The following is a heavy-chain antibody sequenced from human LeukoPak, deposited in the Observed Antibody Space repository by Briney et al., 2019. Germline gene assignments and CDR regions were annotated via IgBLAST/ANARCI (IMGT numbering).Heavy chain of an antibody. Sequence: PSETLSLTCTVSGASIYRSSYYWAWIRQSPGEGLEWIGSIYYSGSTYYNPSLKSRVFISVDVSKNQFSLKLSSVTAADTAVYYCARVMGYYDFCSGYPSQPKYGMDVWGQGTTVTVSS. D-gene: IGHD3-3*01. J-gene: IGHJ6*02. CDR2: IYYSGST. V-gene: IGHV4-39*07. CDR1: GASIYRSSYY. CDR3: ARVMGYYDFCSGYPSQPKYGMDV.